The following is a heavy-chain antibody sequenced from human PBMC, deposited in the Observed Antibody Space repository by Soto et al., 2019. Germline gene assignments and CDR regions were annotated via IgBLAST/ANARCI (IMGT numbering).Heavy chain of an antibody. D-gene: IGHD3-16*01. Sequence: EVQLVESGGGLVQPGGSLRLSCAASELPFGSYSINWVRRAPGKGLEWVSYISSSSTTIYYADSVKGRFTISRDNAKNSLYLQMNSLRDEDTAVYYCARSGGYFDYWGQGTLVTVSS. CDR1: ELPFGSYS. V-gene: IGHV3-48*02. CDR2: ISSSSTTI. J-gene: IGHJ4*02. CDR3: ARSGGYFDY.